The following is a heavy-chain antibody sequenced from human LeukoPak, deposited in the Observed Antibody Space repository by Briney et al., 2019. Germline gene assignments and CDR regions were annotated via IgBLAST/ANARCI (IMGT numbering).Heavy chain of an antibody. J-gene: IGHJ3*02. CDR1: GGSIISDDYY. Sequence: SETLSLTCTVSGGSIISDDYYCSCLRPPPGKGLEWIVYIFYSGSTYYSPSLKSRLTISVDTSKNRFSLQLSSVTAADTAVYYCARVRDSSGYSIRDAFDIWGQGTMIIVSS. CDR2: IFYSGST. D-gene: IGHD3-22*01. CDR3: ARVRDSSGYSIRDAFDI. V-gene: IGHV4-30-4*01.